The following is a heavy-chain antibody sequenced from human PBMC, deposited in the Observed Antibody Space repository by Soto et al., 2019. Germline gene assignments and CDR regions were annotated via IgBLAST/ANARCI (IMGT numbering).Heavy chain of an antibody. CDR3: ARAVPSGLRFLEWLSSYYFDY. D-gene: IGHD3-3*01. CDR1: GFTFSSYA. Sequence: GGSLRLSCAASGFTFSSYAMHWVRQAPGKGLEWVAVISYDGSNKYYADSVKGRFTISRDNSKNTLYLQMNSLRAEDTAVYYCARAVPSGLRFLEWLSSYYFDYWGQGTLVTVSS. V-gene: IGHV3-30-3*01. J-gene: IGHJ4*02. CDR2: ISYDGSNK.